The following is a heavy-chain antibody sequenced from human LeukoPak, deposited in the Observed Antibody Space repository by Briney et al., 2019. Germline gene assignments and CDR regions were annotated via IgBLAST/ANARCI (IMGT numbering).Heavy chain of an antibody. CDR3: ARANMVRGVGLFFDRNWFDP. D-gene: IGHD3-10*01. J-gene: IGHJ5*02. CDR2: INPNSGGT. V-gene: IGHV1-2*02. CDR1: GGTFSSCA. Sequence: ASVKVSCKASGGTFSSCAISWVRQAPGQGLEWMGWINPNSGGTNYAQKFQGRVTMTRDTSISTAYMELSGLRSDDTAVYYCARANMVRGVGLFFDRNWFDPWGQGTLVAVSS.